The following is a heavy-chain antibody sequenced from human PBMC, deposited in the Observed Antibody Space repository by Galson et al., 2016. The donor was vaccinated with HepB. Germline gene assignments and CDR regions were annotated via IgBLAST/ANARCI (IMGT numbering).Heavy chain of an antibody. CDR1: GFSVSKNY. Sequence: SLRLSCAVSGFSVSKNYMNWVRQPPGKGLEWVSALYTHGDTYYIDSVKGRFTISRDNSKNTLYLQMNSLSAEDTAVYFCARAIRVHDYGDYHGMDVWGQGTTVTVAS. CDR2: LYTHGDT. D-gene: IGHD4-17*01. CDR3: ARAIRVHDYGDYHGMDV. J-gene: IGHJ6*02. V-gene: IGHV3-53*01.